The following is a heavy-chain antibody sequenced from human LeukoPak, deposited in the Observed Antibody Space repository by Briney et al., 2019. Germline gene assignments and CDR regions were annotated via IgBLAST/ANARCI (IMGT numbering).Heavy chain of an antibody. CDR2: IIPNSGVT. Sequence: ASVKVSCKASGYTFTGYYMHWVRQAPGQGLEWMGWIIPNSGVTNYAQKFQGRVTMTRDTSTSTAYMDLSSLRSDDTAVYYCARDLGSYTFDFDYWGQGTLVTVSS. D-gene: IGHD1-26*01. V-gene: IGHV1-2*02. J-gene: IGHJ4*02. CDR1: GYTFTGYY. CDR3: ARDLGSYTFDFDY.